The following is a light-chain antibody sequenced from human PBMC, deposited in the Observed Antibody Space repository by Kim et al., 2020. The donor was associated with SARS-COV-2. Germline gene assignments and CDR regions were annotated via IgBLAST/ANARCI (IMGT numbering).Light chain of an antibody. Sequence: SPGERATLSCRASQSVSSSYLAWYQQKPGQAPRLLIYGASSRATGIPDRFSGSGSGTDFTLTITRLEPEDFAVYYCQQYDNSPEYTFGQGTKLEI. CDR1: QSVSSSY. CDR2: GAS. J-gene: IGKJ2*01. V-gene: IGKV3-20*01. CDR3: QQYDNSPEYT.